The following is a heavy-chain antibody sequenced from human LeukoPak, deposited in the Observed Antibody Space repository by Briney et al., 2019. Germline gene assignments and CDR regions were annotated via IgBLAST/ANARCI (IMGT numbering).Heavy chain of an antibody. D-gene: IGHD3-22*01. V-gene: IGHV3-7*01. J-gene: IGHJ4*02. CDR3: ARCNYYDSSGYPTSLEN. CDR2: IKQDESEK. Sequence: GGSLGLSCAASGFTFGSYWMTWVRQAPGKGLEWVANIKQDESEKYYVDSVRGRFTISRDNAKNSLYLQMNSLRAEDTAVYYCARCNYYDSSGYPTSLENWGQGTLVTVSS. CDR1: GFTFGSYW.